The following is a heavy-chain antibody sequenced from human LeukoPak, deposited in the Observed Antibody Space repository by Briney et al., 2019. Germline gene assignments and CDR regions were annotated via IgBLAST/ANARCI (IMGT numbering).Heavy chain of an antibody. D-gene: IGHD3-10*01. CDR1: GFTFSSYW. J-gene: IGHJ4*02. CDR3: ARDNGMVRGATAH. CDR2: INTDGRST. V-gene: IGHV3-74*01. Sequence: GGSLRLPCAASGFTFSSYWMHWVRQAPGKGLVWVSRINTDGRSTTYADSVKGRFTISRDNAKNSLYLQMNSLRAEDTAVYYCARDNGMVRGATAHWGQGTLVTVSS.